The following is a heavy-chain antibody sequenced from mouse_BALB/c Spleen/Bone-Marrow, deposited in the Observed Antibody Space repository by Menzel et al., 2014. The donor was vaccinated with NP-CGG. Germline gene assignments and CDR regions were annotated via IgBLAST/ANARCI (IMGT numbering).Heavy chain of an antibody. CDR2: ISYSGST. Sequence: EVHLVESGPGLVKPSQSLSLICTVTGYSITSDYAWNWIRQFPGNKLEWMGYISYSGSTSYNPSLKSRISITRDTSKNQFFLQLNSVTTKDTATYYCARYDYDVGYFDYWGQGTTLTVSS. D-gene: IGHD2-4*01. J-gene: IGHJ2*01. CDR3: ARYDYDVGYFDY. V-gene: IGHV3-2*02. CDR1: GYSITSDYA.